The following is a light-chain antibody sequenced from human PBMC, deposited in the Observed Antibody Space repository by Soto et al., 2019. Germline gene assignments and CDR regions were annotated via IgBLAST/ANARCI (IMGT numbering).Light chain of an antibody. J-gene: IGKJ1*01. CDR3: QQYGTSPRT. V-gene: IGKV3-20*01. CDR2: GAS. CDR1: ESVSSNY. Sequence: EIVLTQSPGTLSLSPGERATLSCRATESVSSNYLAWYQQKPGQAPRVLIYGASIRATGIPDRFSGSGSETDFTLTISRLEPEDFALYFCQQYGTSPRTFGQGTKVEIK.